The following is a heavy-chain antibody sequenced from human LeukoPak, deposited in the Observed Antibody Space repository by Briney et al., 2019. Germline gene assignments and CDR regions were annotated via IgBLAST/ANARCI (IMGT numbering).Heavy chain of an antibody. J-gene: IGHJ5*02. Sequence: GGSLRLSCEVSGFTFTDYWMNWVRQAPGKGPEWVASIRQDGSEKTYVDSVKGRFTISRDNTKNSLSLQLNGLRAEDTAVYYCARDRGIAAAWGQGTLVTVSS. V-gene: IGHV3-7*03. CDR1: GFTFTDYW. CDR3: ARDRGIAAA. D-gene: IGHD6-13*01. CDR2: IRQDGSEK.